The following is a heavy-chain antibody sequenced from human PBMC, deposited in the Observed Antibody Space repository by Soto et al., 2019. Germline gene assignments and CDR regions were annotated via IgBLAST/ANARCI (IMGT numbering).Heavy chain of an antibody. Sequence: GGSLRLSCAASGFTFSSYWMSWVRQAPGKGLEWVANIKQDGSEKYYVDSVKGRFTISRDNAKNSLYLQMNSLRAEDTAVYYCARDFGRDYLRVYYGMDVWGQGTTVTVSS. V-gene: IGHV3-7*05. CDR2: IKQDGSEK. J-gene: IGHJ6*02. D-gene: IGHD1-26*01. CDR3: ARDFGRDYLRVYYGMDV. CDR1: GFTFSSYW.